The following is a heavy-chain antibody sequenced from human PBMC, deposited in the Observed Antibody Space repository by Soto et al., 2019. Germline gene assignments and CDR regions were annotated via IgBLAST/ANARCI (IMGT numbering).Heavy chain of an antibody. J-gene: IGHJ3*02. D-gene: IGHD3-9*01. CDR2: IYYSGST. V-gene: IGHV4-31*03. Sequence: QVQLQESGPGLVKPSQTLSLTCTVSGGSISSGGYYWSWIRQHPGKGLEWIGYIYYSGSTYYNPSLKSRVTISVDTSKNQFSLKLSSVTAADTAVYYCAREGGYDILTGYYSRAFDIWGQGTMVTVSS. CDR1: GGSISSGGYY. CDR3: AREGGYDILTGYYSRAFDI.